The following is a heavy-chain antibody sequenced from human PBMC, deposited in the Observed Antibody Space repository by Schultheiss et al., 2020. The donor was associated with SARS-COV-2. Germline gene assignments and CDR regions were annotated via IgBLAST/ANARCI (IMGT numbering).Heavy chain of an antibody. CDR3: AKDPYYDSSGYYSLYYFDY. CDR1: GFTFSSYE. CDR2: ISGSGGST. Sequence: GGSLRLSCAASGFTFSSYEMNWVRQAPGKGLEWVSAISGSGGSTYYADSVKGRFTISRDNSKNTLYLQMNSLRAEDTAVYYCAKDPYYDSSGYYSLYYFDYWGQGTLVTVSS. V-gene: IGHV3-23*01. D-gene: IGHD3-22*01. J-gene: IGHJ4*02.